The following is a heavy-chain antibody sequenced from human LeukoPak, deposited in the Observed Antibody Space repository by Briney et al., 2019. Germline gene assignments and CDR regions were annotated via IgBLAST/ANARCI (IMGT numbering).Heavy chain of an antibody. D-gene: IGHD2-15*01. V-gene: IGHV1-8*01. Sequence: ASVKVSCEASGYTFTSYDINWVRQATGQGLEWMGWMNPNSGNTGYAQKFQGRVTMTRNTSIGTAYMELSSLRSEDTAVYYCARGCTYCSGGSCYGNWFDPWGQGTLVTVSS. CDR1: GYTFTSYD. CDR3: ARGCTYCSGGSCYGNWFDP. CDR2: MNPNSGNT. J-gene: IGHJ5*02.